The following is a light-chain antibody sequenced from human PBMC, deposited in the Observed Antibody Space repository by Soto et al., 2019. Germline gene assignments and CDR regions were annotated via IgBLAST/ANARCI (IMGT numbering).Light chain of an antibody. CDR3: GTWDSSLRAMV. CDR1: SSNIGNNY. J-gene: IGLJ2*01. Sequence: QSVLTQPPSVSAAPGQKVAISCSGTSSNIGNNYVSWYQALPGTVPKLLIYDTNKRPSGIPDRFYGSKSGTSATLGITGLQTGDEADYYCGTWDSSLRAMVFGGGTKLTVL. CDR2: DTN. V-gene: IGLV1-51*01.